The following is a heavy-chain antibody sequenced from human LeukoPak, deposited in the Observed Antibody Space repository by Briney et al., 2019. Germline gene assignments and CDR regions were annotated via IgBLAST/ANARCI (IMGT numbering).Heavy chain of an antibody. Sequence: HTGGSLRLSCAASGFIFRTYAMSWVRQAPGKGLEWVSALSGSGDKTFYADSVKGRSTTSRDNSRNTLYLQMNSLRAEDTAVYYCAKDLNYGFDYWGQGTLVTVSS. CDR1: GFIFRTYA. V-gene: IGHV3-23*01. CDR2: LSGSGDKT. D-gene: IGHD4-11*01. CDR3: AKDLNYGFDY. J-gene: IGHJ4*02.